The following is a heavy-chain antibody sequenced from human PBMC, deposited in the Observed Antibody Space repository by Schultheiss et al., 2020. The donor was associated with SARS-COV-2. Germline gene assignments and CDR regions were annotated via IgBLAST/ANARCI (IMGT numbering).Heavy chain of an antibody. J-gene: IGHJ5*02. CDR3: ARNVWGPKIDL. Sequence: SETLSLTCTVSGDSMRSHYWSWVRQPPGKGLDWIAYISKSGSTTFNPSLESRVTISADTSQNQFSLRLTSVTAADTAVYYCARNVWGPKIDLWGQGTLVTVSS. V-gene: IGHV4-59*11. CDR2: ISKSGST. D-gene: IGHD1-26*01. CDR1: GDSMRSHY.